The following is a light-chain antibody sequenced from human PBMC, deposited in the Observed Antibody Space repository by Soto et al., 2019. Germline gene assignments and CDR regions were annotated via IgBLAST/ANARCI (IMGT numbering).Light chain of an antibody. CDR2: DAS. J-gene: IGKJ3*01. V-gene: IGKV3-11*01. CDR3: QQRDTWPPFT. Sequence: EIVLTQSPATLSFSLGERATLSCRASQNIRNHLAWYQQKPGQAPRLLIYDASNRATGIPARFSGGGSGTDCSLTISSLEPEDFAVYYCQQRDTWPPFTFGPGTTVDMK. CDR1: QNIRNH.